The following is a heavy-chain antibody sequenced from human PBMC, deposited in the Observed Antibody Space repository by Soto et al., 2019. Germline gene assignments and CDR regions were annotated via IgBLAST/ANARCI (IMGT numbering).Heavy chain of an antibody. Sequence: VKVSCKASGYTFTSYGISWVRQAPGQGLEWMGWISTYNGNTKYAQKLQGRVTMTTDTSTSTAYIELRSLRSDDTAVFYCAREMVRGVGSDYWGQGTLVTVSS. D-gene: IGHD3-10*01. V-gene: IGHV1-18*01. CDR2: ISTYNGNT. J-gene: IGHJ4*02. CDR3: AREMVRGVGSDY. CDR1: GYTFTSYG.